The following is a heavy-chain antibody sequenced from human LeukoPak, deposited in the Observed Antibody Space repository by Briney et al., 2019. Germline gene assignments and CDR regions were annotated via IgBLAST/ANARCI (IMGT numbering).Heavy chain of an antibody. J-gene: IGHJ3*02. CDR2: IIPIFGTA. D-gene: IGHD3-10*01. CDR1: GGTFSSYA. V-gene: IGHV1-69*13. Sequence: GASVNVSCKASGGTFSSYAISWVRQAPGQGLEWMGGIIPIFGTANYAQKFQGRVTITADESTSTAYMELSSLRSEDTAVYYCARGVVGMVRTAGPPDAFDIWGQGTMVTVSS. CDR3: ARGVVGMVRTAGPPDAFDI.